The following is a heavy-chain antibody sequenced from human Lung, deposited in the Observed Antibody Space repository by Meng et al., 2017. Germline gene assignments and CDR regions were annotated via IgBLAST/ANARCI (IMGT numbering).Heavy chain of an antibody. CDR2: INTNTGKP. CDR3: ARDGGRRFDY. V-gene: IGHV7-4-1*02. CDR1: GYTFTSYA. J-gene: IGHJ4*02. Sequence: AQLVQSGSEFKKPGASVKVSCKASGYTFTSYAMNWVRQAPGQGLEWMGWINTNTGKPAYAQAFTGRFVLSLDSSVTTAYLQISSPEADDTAIYYCARDGGRRFDYWGQGTLVTVSS. D-gene: IGHD1-26*01.